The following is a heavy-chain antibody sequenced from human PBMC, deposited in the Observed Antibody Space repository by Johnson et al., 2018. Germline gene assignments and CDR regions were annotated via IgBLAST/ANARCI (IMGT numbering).Heavy chain of an antibody. D-gene: IGHD2-15*01. CDR3: ARLHCSGGSGYLVGDPIYYYYYYMDV. J-gene: IGHJ6*03. CDR1: GFTFSSYA. CDR2: ISYDGSNK. Sequence: QPGRSLRLSCAASGFTFSSYAMHWVRQAPGKGLEWVAVISYDGSNKYYADSVKGRFTISRDNAKNSLYLQMNSLRAEDTAVYYCARLHCSGGSGYLVGDPIYYYYYYMDVWGKGTTVTVSS. V-gene: IGHV3-30-3*01.